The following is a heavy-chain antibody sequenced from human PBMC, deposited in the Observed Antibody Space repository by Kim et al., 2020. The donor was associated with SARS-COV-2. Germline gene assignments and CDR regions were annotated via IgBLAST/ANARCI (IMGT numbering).Heavy chain of an antibody. Sequence: GGSLRLSCAASGFTFSSYDMTWVRQAPGKGLEWVSYISSSGSTTHYADSVKGRFTISRDNAKNSVYLQMRSLRAEDTAVYYCARDRGSSSSSKMDVWGQGTTVTVSS. CDR3: ARDRGSSSSSKMDV. D-gene: IGHD6-6*01. CDR2: ISSSGSTT. CDR1: GFTFSSYD. J-gene: IGHJ6*02. V-gene: IGHV3-48*03.